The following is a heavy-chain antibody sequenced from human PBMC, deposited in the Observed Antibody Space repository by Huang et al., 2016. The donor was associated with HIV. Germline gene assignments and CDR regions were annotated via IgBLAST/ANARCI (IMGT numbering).Heavy chain of an antibody. Sequence: EVQLVESGGGLIQPGGSLRLYCAVSGFTVSSNYMSWVRQAPGKGLEWVSVINNGGNTYYADSVKGRFAISRDNFKNTLYLQMNSLRAEDTAVYYCARECCGGDCFRSRDAFDIWGQGTMVTVAS. CDR1: GFTVSSNY. J-gene: IGHJ3*02. V-gene: IGHV3-53*01. CDR2: INNGGNT. CDR3: ARECCGGDCFRSRDAFDI. D-gene: IGHD2-21*02.